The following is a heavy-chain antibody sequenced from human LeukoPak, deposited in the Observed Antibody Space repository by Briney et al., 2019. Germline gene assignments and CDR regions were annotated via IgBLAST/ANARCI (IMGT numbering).Heavy chain of an antibody. CDR1: GFTFSSYW. Sequence: GGSLRLSCAASGFTFSSYWMHWVRQAPGKELEWVANIKQDGSEKHYVDSVKGRFTISRDNAKNSLYLQMNSLRDEDTAVYYCARAALRSSWHRGRNWFDPWGQGTLVTVSS. D-gene: IGHD6-13*01. CDR2: IKQDGSEK. J-gene: IGHJ5*02. V-gene: IGHV3-7*01. CDR3: ARAALRSSWHRGRNWFDP.